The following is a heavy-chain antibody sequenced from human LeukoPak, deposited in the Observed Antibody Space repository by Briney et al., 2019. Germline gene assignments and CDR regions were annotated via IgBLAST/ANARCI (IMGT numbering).Heavy chain of an antibody. CDR2: IYYSGST. CDR3: AREYSSSLTWDY. J-gene: IGHJ4*02. CDR1: GGSISSGGYS. V-gene: IGHV4-30-4*07. Sequence: PSETLSLTCAVSGGSISSGGYSWSWIRQPPGKGLEWIGYIYYSGSTYYNPSLKSRVTISVDTSKNQFSLKLSSVTAADTAVYYCAREYSSSLTWDYWGQGTLVTVSS. D-gene: IGHD6-6*01.